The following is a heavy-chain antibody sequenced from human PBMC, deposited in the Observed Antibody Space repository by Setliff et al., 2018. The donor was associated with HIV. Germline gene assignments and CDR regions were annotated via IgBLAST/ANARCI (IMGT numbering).Heavy chain of an antibody. CDR1: GGTFTSHV. Sequence: ASVKVSCKSSGGTFTSHVFSWVRQAPGQGLQWMGGIHTNTGDPTYAQGFTGRFVFSFDTSVSTAYLQISGLKAEDTAVYYCATRGEQLYFYGMDVWGQGTTVTVSS. CDR2: IHTNTGDP. J-gene: IGHJ6*02. CDR3: ATRGEQLYFYGMDV. D-gene: IGHD1-26*01. V-gene: IGHV7-4-1*02.